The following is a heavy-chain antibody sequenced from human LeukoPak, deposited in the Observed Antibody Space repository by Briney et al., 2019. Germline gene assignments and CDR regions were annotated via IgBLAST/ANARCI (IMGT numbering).Heavy chain of an antibody. D-gene: IGHD3-10*01. CDR2: ISTGGSST. Sequence: GGSLRLSCAASGFTFNNYWMHWVRQAPGKGLVWVSRISTGGSSTSYADSVKGRFTISRDNAKNTLYLQMNSLRAEDTAVYYCARDDYYGSGSSDYWGQGTLVTVSS. CDR1: GFTFNNYW. CDR3: ARDDYYGSGSSDY. J-gene: IGHJ4*02. V-gene: IGHV3-74*01.